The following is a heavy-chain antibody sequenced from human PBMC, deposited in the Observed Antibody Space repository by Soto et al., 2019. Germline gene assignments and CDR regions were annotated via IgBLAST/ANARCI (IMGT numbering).Heavy chain of an antibody. CDR1: GFTFSSYG. J-gene: IGHJ4*02. CDR2: ISYNGNKR. V-gene: IGHV3-30*18. Sequence: LKLSFKTSGFTFSSYGRHWLRQSPGNGREWVTFISYNGNKRNYAYSVKGRFTFSRDNSKNTLYLQMNSLSPEDTVVYYCAKHSSTFVLWGQGYLV. D-gene: IGHD2-2*01. CDR3: AKHSSTFVL.